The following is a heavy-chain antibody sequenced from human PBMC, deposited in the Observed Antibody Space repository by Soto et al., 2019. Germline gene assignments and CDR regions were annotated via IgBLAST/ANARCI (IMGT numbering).Heavy chain of an antibody. Sequence: QVQLQESGPGLVKPSQTLSLTCSVSGDSVSNGGYYWNWIRQHPGKVLEWIAYIYNNEDTFYNPSLKSRVTISADSSKNEFSLKLTSVTAADTAVYYCARDSGKFNYLDYWGHGILVIVSS. J-gene: IGHJ4*01. CDR1: GDSVSNGGYY. V-gene: IGHV4-31*03. CDR3: ARDSGKFNYLDY. CDR2: IYNNEDT.